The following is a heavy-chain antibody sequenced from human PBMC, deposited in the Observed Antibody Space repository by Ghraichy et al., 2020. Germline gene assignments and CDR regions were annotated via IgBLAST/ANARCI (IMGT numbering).Heavy chain of an antibody. V-gene: IGHV3-23*01. D-gene: IGHD5-18*01. J-gene: IGHJ4*02. CDR2: LSDSGYYT. Sequence: GGSLRLSCAGSGFTFRNYAMAWVRQAPGKGLEWVSRLSDSGYYTYYADSVRGRFTISRDNAKNTLYLQMTSLRDEETAVYYCVRGGHNYAEGAYWGQGSLVTVSS. CDR1: GFTFRNYA. CDR3: VRGGHNYAEGAY.